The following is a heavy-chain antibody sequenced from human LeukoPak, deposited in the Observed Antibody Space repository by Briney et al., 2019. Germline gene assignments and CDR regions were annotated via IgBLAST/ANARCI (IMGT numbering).Heavy chain of an antibody. J-gene: IGHJ3*02. V-gene: IGHV3-23*01. CDR3: AKRRDGFDI. CDR2: ISSNGGGT. CDR1: GFTFSSYA. Sequence: GGSLRLSCAASGFTFSSYAMSWVRHAPGKGLELVSAISSNGGGTYYADSVKGRFTVSRDNSKNTLYLQMDSLRAEDTAVYYCAKRRDGFDIWGQGTMVTVSS.